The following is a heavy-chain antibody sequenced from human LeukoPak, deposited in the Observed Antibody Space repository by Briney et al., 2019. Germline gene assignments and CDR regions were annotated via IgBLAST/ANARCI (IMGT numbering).Heavy chain of an antibody. V-gene: IGHV4-39*01. CDR1: GGSISSSSYY. CDR3: ARPDLGYCSSTSCYGGGFFDY. D-gene: IGHD2-2*01. J-gene: IGHJ4*02. CDR2: IYYSGST. Sequence: PSETLSLTCTVSGGSISSSSYYWGWIRQPPGKGLEWIGSIYYSGSTYYNPSLKSRVTISVDTSKNQFSLKLSSVTAADTAVYYCARPDLGYCSSTSCYGGGFFDYWGQGTLVTVSS.